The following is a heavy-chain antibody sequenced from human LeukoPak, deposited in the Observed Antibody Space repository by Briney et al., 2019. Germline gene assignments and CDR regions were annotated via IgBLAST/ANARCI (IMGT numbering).Heavy chain of an antibody. Sequence: QTGGSLRLSCAASGFTFSSYAMSWVRQAPGKGLEWVSAISGSGGSTYYADSVKGRFTISRDNSKNTLYLQMNSLRAEDTAVYYCATIGSGWHWSFDYWGQGTLVTVSS. CDR3: ATIGSGWHWSFDY. CDR1: GFTFSSYA. V-gene: IGHV3-23*01. D-gene: IGHD6-19*01. J-gene: IGHJ4*02. CDR2: ISGSGGST.